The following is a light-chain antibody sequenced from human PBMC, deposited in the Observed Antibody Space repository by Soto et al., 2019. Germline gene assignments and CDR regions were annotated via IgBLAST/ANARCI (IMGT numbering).Light chain of an antibody. CDR2: WAS. Sequence: DIVMTQSPDSLAVSLGERATINCKSSESVLYSSNNKNYLAWYQQKPGQPPKLVIYWASTRESGVPDRFSGSGSGTDFTLTISSLQAEDVAVYYCQQYYDTPWTFGQGTKVEIE. J-gene: IGKJ1*01. CDR3: QQYYDTPWT. CDR1: ESVLYSSNNKNY. V-gene: IGKV4-1*01.